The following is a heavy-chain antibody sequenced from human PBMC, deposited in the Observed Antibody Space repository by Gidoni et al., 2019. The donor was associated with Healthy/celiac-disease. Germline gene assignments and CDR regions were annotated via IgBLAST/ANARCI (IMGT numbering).Heavy chain of an antibody. Sequence: QVQLQQWGAGLLKPSETLSLTCAVYGVSLSGYYWSCIRQPPGKGLEWIGETIHSGSTNYNPSLKSRVTISVDTSKNQFSLKLSSVIAADTAVYYCARGFAYCGNPVLGGRPLRYFDLWGRGTLVTVSS. D-gene: IGHD2-15*01. CDR3: ARGFAYCGNPVLGGRPLRYFDL. CDR1: GVSLSGYY. CDR2: TIHSGST. J-gene: IGHJ2*01. V-gene: IGHV4-34*01.